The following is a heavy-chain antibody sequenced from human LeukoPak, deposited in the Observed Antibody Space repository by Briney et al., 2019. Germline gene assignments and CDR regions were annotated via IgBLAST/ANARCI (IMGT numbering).Heavy chain of an antibody. CDR2: LSGDNDNT. D-gene: IGHD2-21*02. Sequence: ASVKVSCKASGYTFTSYGISWVRQAPGQGLEWMGWLSGDNDNTNYAQKVQGRVTMTADTSTSTAYMELRSLRSDDTAVYYCARDLTLDCGGDCYSGNAFDIWGQGTMVTVSS. V-gene: IGHV1-18*01. CDR1: GYTFTSYG. J-gene: IGHJ3*02. CDR3: ARDLTLDCGGDCYSGNAFDI.